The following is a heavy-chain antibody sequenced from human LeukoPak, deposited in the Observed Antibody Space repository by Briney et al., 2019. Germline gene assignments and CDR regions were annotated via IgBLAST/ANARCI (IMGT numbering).Heavy chain of an antibody. V-gene: IGHV3-23*01. D-gene: IGHD3-9*01. CDR3: ASISPLRYFDY. CDR1: GFTFSDYA. Sequence: GGSLRLSCAASGFTFSDYAMSWVRQAPGKGLEWDSSVSAIGGHTYYADSVKGRFTVSRDDSKNTPYLQMNSLRAEDTAVYYCASISPLRYFDYWGQGTLVTVSS. J-gene: IGHJ4*02. CDR2: VSAIGGHT.